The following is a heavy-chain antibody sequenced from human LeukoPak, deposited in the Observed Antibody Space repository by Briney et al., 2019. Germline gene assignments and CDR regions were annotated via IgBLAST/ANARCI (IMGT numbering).Heavy chain of an antibody. D-gene: IGHD5-24*01. Sequence: GASVKVSCKASGYTFTSYAMHWVRQAPGQRLEWMGWINAGNGNTKYSQRFQGRVTITRDTSASTAYMELSSLRSEDTAVYYCARDQEMATSTGWRYWGQGPLVTVSS. J-gene: IGHJ4*02. CDR1: GYTFTSYA. V-gene: IGHV1-3*01. CDR2: INAGNGNT. CDR3: ARDQEMATSTGWRY.